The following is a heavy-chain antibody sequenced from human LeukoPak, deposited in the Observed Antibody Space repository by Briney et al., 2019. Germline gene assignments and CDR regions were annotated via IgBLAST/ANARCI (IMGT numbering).Heavy chain of an antibody. CDR3: AREDLAYCGGDCYSETSFDY. CDR2: IKQDGSEK. D-gene: IGHD2-21*02. J-gene: IGHJ4*02. Sequence: GGSLRLSCAASGFTFSSYWMSWVRQAPGKGLEWVANIKQDGSEKYYVDSVKGRFTISRDNAKNSLYLQMNSLRAEDTAVYYCAREDLAYCGGDCYSETSFDYWAREPWSPSPQ. V-gene: IGHV3-7*01. CDR1: GFTFSSYW.